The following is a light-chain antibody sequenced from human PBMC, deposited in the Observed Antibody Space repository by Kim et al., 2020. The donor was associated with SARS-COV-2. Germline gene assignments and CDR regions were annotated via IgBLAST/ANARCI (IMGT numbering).Light chain of an antibody. CDR2: RVS. Sequence: GQSITISCTGTCRDVGDVYFVFCCQKHPGRAAKHVVYRVSHLCSGVSNRCSGAKAGSTASLTISGLQAADEAEYYCSPYSSGSTVAFGGGTQLTFL. CDR3: SPYSSGSTVA. J-gene: IGLJ2*01. V-gene: IGLV2-14*01. CDR1: CRDVGDVYF.